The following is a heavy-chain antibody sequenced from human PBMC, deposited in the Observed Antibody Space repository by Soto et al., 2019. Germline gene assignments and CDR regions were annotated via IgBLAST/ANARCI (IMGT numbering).Heavy chain of an antibody. J-gene: IGHJ5*02. CDR2: IYYSGST. V-gene: IGHV4-30-4*01. D-gene: IGHD2-15*01. Sequence: PSETLSLTCTVSGGSISSGDYYWSWIRQPPGKGLEWIGYIYYSGSTYYNPSLKSRVTISVDTSKNQFSLKLSSVTAADTAVYYCARVRDITPAGFDPWGQGTLVT. CDR3: ARVRDITPAGFDP. CDR1: GGSISSGDYY.